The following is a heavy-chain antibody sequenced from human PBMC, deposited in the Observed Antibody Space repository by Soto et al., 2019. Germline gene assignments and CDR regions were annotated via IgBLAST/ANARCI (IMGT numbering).Heavy chain of an antibody. CDR3: AGDEFYGMEV. CDR2: IYYSGST. J-gene: IGHJ6*02. CDR1: GGSVSSGSYY. Sequence: PSETLSLTCTVSGGSVSSGSYYWSWIRQPPGKGLEWMGYIYYSGSTNYNPSLKSRVTISVDTSKNQFSLKLSSVTAADTAVYYCAGDEFYGMEVWGQGTKVTVSS. V-gene: IGHV4-61*01.